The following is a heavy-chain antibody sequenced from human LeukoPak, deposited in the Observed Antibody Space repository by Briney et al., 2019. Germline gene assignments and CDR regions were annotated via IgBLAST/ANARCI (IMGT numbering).Heavy chain of an antibody. CDR2: IYSGGST. CDR3: ARTPVSDYYYYGTDV. J-gene: IGHJ6*02. CDR1: GFTVSSNY. V-gene: IGHV3-53*01. D-gene: IGHD2-8*01. Sequence: GGSLRLSCAASGFTVSSNYMSWVRQAPGKGLEWVSVIYSGGSTYYADSVKGRFTISRDNAKNSLYLQMNSLRAEDTAVYYCARTPVSDYYYYGTDVWGQGTTVTVSS.